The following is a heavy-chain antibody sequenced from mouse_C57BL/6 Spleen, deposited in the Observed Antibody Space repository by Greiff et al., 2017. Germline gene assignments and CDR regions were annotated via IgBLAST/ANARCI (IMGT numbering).Heavy chain of an antibody. CDR3: ARKDYSNYHYAMDY. V-gene: IGHV2-2*01. CDR1: GFSLTSYG. Sequence: FHLQQSGPGLVQPSQSLSITCTVSGFSLTSYGVHWVRQSPGKGLEWLGVIWSGGSTDYNAAFISRLSISKDNSKSQVFFKMNSLQADDTAIYYCARKDYSNYHYAMDYWGQGTSVTVSS. CDR2: IWSGGST. J-gene: IGHJ4*01. D-gene: IGHD2-5*01.